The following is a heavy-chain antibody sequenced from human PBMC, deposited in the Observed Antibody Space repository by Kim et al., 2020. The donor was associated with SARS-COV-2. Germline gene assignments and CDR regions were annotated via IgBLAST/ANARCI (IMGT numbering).Heavy chain of an antibody. V-gene: IGHV3-21*01. J-gene: IGHJ6*03. Sequence: GGSLRLSCAASGFTFSSCSMNWVRQAPGKGLEWVSSISSSSGYIYYADSVKGRFTISRDNAKNSLYLQMNSLRAEDTAVYYCARDSGSSVPYYYYYMDVWGKGTTVRVSS. CDR2: ISSSSGYI. CDR3: ARDSGSSVPYYYYYMDV. CDR1: GFTFSSCS. D-gene: IGHD2-2*01.